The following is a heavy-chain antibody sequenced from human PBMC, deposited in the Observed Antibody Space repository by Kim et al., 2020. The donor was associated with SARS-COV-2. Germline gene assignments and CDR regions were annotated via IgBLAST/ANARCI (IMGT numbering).Heavy chain of an antibody. CDR2: ISGDSRSTI. Sequence: GGSLRLSCAASGFTFSSYSMNWVRQAPGKGLEWISYISGDSRSTIYYADSVRGRFTISRDNAKNSLSLQMNSLRDEDTAVYYCAVYCSSTRCYTGGSYWGQGTLVTVSS. J-gene: IGHJ4*02. CDR3: AVYCSSTRCYTGGSY. D-gene: IGHD2-2*02. CDR1: GFTFSSYS. V-gene: IGHV3-48*02.